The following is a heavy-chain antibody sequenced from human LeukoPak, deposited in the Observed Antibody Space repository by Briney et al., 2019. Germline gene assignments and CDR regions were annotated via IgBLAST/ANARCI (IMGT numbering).Heavy chain of an antibody. Sequence: GGSLRLSCAASGFTFSSYAMSWVRQAPGKGLEWVSAISGSGGSTYYADSVKGRFTISRDNSKNTLSLQMDSLTAEDTAVYYCARSPARHDYYFDYWGQGIRVTVSS. J-gene: IGHJ4*02. V-gene: IGHV3-23*01. CDR3: ARSPARHDYYFDY. CDR1: GFTFSSYA. D-gene: IGHD3-10*01. CDR2: ISGSGGST.